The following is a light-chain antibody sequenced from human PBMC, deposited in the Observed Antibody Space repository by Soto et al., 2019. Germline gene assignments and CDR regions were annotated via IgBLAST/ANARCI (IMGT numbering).Light chain of an antibody. Sequence: AIQMTQAPASLASSVVRRFTISCRASQGIGNALGWYQQKPGKPPKVLIYGASNLQSGVPPRFSGSGSGTDFTLAISSLQPEDSATYYCLQDINYPWTFGQGTKVDIK. CDR2: GAS. V-gene: IGKV1-6*01. CDR1: QGIGNA. CDR3: LQDINYPWT. J-gene: IGKJ1*01.